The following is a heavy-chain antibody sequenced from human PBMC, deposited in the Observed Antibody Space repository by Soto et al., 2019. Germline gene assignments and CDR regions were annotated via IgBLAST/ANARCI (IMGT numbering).Heavy chain of an antibody. CDR3: ARVYCSSTSCYYNWFDP. D-gene: IGHD2-2*01. J-gene: IGHJ5*02. V-gene: IGHV1-8*01. CDR2: MNPNSGNT. Sequence: ASVKVSCKASGYTFTSYDINWVRQATGQGLEWMGWMNPNSGNTGYAQKFQGRVTMTRNTSISTACMELSSLRSEDTAVYYCARVYCSSTSCYYNWFDPWGQGTLVTVSS. CDR1: GYTFTSYD.